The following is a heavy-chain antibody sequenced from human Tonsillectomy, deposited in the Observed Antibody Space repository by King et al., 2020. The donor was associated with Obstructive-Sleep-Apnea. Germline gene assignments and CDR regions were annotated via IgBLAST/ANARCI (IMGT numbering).Heavy chain of an antibody. V-gene: IGHV4-59*01. CDR3: AGSLAYCGGDCYSLDY. CDR2: IYHSGST. CDR1: GGSISSYF. D-gene: IGHD2-21*02. J-gene: IGHJ4*02. Sequence: VQLQESGPGLVKPSETLSLTCTVSGGSISSYFWSWIRQPPEKGLEGIGYIYHSGSTNYNPSPQSRVTISVDTSKNPLSLRMLSVTAADTAVYYCAGSLAYCGGDCYSLDYWGQGTLVTVSS.